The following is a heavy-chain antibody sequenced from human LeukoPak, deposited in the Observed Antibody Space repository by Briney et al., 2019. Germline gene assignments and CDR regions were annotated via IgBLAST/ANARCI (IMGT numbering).Heavy chain of an antibody. Sequence: PGGSLRLSCAASGFTFDDYAMHWVRQAPGKGLEWVSGISWNSGSIGYADSVKGRSTISRDNAKNSLYLQMNSLRAEDTALYYCAKPDYYDSSGYYPPGWGQGTMVTVSS. D-gene: IGHD3-22*01. CDR2: ISWNSGSI. CDR3: AKPDYYDSSGYYPPG. CDR1: GFTFDDYA. J-gene: IGHJ3*01. V-gene: IGHV3-9*01.